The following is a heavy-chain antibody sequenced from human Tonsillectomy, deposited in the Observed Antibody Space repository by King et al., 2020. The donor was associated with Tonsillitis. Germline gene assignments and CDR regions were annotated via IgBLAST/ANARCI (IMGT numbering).Heavy chain of an antibody. D-gene: IGHD3-10*01. Sequence: QLVQSGAEVKKPGASVRVSCKASGYSFSGYYMHWLRQAPGEGLEWMGWINPKSGGTNYAQKFEDRISMTRDTSFSTAYLELISLRSDDTAVYYCARDPRMVRGVSDYYFDQWGQGTLVTVSS. CDR2: INPKSGGT. CDR3: ARDPRMVRGVSDYYFDQ. CDR1: GYSFSGYY. V-gene: IGHV1-2*02. J-gene: IGHJ4*02.